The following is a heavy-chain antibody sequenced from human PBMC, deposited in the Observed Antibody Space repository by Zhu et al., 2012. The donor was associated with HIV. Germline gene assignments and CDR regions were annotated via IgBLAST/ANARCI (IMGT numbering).Heavy chain of an antibody. CDR3: ATTMFRGLSGNWFDP. D-gene: IGHD3-10*01. V-gene: IGHV4-38-2*01. CDR2: VWHSGST. Sequence: QVQLQESGPGLVKYSETLSLTCAVSGDSISSGYYWGWIRQPPGKGLEWIGSVWHSGSTYYNPSLRSRVSISVDRSKNHFSLRLNSVTAADTAVYYCATTMFRGLSGNWFDPWGQGTLVIVSS. J-gene: IGHJ5*02. CDR1: GDSISSGYY.